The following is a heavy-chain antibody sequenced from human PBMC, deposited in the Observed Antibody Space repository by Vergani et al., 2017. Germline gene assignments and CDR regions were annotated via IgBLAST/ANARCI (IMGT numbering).Heavy chain of an antibody. CDR1: GDSIISRSYY. V-gene: IGHV4-39*01. Sequence: QMQLQESVPGLVKASETLSLTCTVSGDSIISRSYYWGWIRQPPGKGLEWIGSIYNSGNGDSSSSLKSRVTISADTSKNQFSLRLTSVTAADTAVYYCASGKYYSDSTSHYRERYFDVWGRGTMVTVPS. CDR2: IYNSGNG. CDR3: ASGKYYSDSTSHYRERYFDV. D-gene: IGHD3-16*01. J-gene: IGHJ2*01.